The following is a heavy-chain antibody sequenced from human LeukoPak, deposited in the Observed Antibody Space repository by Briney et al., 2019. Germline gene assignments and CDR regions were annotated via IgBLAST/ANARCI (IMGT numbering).Heavy chain of an antibody. Sequence: PGGSLRLSCTASGFTFSSYSMNWVRQAPGKGLEWVSSISSSSSYIYYADSVKGRFTISRDNSKNTLYLQMNSLRAEDTAVYYCARAPPYYDFWSGYFEIYYSYGMDVWGQGTTVTVSS. J-gene: IGHJ6*02. D-gene: IGHD3-3*01. CDR3: ARAPPYYDFWSGYFEIYYSYGMDV. V-gene: IGHV3-21*01. CDR1: GFTFSSYS. CDR2: ISSSSSYI.